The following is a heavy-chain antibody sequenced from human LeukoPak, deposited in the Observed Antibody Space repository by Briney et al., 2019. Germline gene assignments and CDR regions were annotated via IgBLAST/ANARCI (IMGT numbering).Heavy chain of an antibody. CDR2: IYTSGST. Sequence: SQTLSLTCTVSGGSISSGSYYWSWIRQPAGKGLEWIRRIYTSGSTNYNPSLKSRVTISVDTSKNQFSLKLSSVTAADTAVYYCARDRYYYDSSGYQALLDYWGQGTLVTVSS. V-gene: IGHV4-61*02. D-gene: IGHD3-22*01. CDR1: GGSISSGSYY. CDR3: ARDRYYYDSSGYQALLDY. J-gene: IGHJ4*02.